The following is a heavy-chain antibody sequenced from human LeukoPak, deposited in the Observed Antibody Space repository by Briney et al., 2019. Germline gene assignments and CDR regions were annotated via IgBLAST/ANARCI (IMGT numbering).Heavy chain of an antibody. CDR3: ARTYYSSSGTYQSWFGR. V-gene: IGHV3-53*01. J-gene: IGHJ5*02. CDR2: IHSGGTT. D-gene: IGHD3-10*01. Sequence: GGSLRLSCAASGFTVNSNYTSWVRQAPGQGLEWVSIIHSGGTTNCQDSVKGRSAISRYNTKSALYLQMVSLRAEDPAVYYCARTYYSSSGTYQSWFGRWGKGTLVTV. CDR1: GFTVNSNY.